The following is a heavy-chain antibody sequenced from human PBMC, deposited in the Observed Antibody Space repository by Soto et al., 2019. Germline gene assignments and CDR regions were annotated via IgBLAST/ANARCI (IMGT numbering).Heavy chain of an antibody. CDR1: GYTFTSYD. CDR2: MNPNSGNT. J-gene: IGHJ5*02. V-gene: IGHV1-8*01. CDR3: ARERTGTTSNWFDP. D-gene: IGHD1-7*01. Sequence: QVQLVQSGAEVKKPGASVKVSCKASGYTFTSYDINWVRQATGQGLEWMGWMNPNSGNTGYAQKFQGRVTMTRNTSISTAYMELRSLRSEDTAVYYCARERTGTTSNWFDPWGQGTLVTVSS.